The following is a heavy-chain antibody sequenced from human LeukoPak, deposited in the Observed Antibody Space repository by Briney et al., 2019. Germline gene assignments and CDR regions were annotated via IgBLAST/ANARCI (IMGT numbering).Heavy chain of an antibody. CDR3: ARVRVVVVAATGYYFDY. CDR2: ISSSSSYT. J-gene: IGHJ4*02. D-gene: IGHD2-15*01. CDR1: GFTFSDYY. Sequence: GGSLRLSCAASGFTFSDYYMSWICQAPGKGLEWVSYISSSSSYTNYADSVKGRFTISRDNAKNSLYLQMNSLRAEDTAVYYCARVRVVVVAATGYYFDYWGQGTLVTVSS. V-gene: IGHV3-11*05.